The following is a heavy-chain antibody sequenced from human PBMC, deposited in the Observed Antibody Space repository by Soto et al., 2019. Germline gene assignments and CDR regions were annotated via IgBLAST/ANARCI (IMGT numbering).Heavy chain of an antibody. CDR3: ARYCNNSDSHDLYYFDY. D-gene: IGHD2-8*01. J-gene: IGHJ4*02. CDR1: GGSVSNGMYY. Sequence: PSETLSLTCTVSGGSVSNGMYYWSWIRQPPGKGLEWIGNVYFTGTTIYNPSLKSRVTMSVDTYQDQFFLKLTSVTAADTAVYYCARYCNNSDSHDLYYFDYWGLGTLVTVSS. V-gene: IGHV4-61*01. CDR2: VYFTGTT.